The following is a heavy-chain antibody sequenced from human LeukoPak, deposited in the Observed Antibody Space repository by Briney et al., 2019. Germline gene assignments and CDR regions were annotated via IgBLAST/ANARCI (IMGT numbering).Heavy chain of an antibody. CDR3: ARGKCTSVSCPGHFDF. J-gene: IGHJ4*02. Sequence: PSETLSLTCSVSGGSMTRDYWSWIRQPPGKGLEWIGYMYPSGTSKYSPSLKNRVTTSLDTSKNQFSLTLNSVTAADTAVYFCARGKCTSVSCPGHFDFWGQGALVTVSS. V-gene: IGHV4-4*08. CDR2: MYPSGTS. D-gene: IGHD5/OR15-5a*01. CDR1: GGSMTRDY.